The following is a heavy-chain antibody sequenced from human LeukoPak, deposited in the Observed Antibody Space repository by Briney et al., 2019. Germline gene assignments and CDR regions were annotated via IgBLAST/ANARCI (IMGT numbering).Heavy chain of an antibody. D-gene: IGHD3-9*01. Sequence: GGSLRLSCAATGLSSRSNWMNWVPQAPGKGLKWLAIIKQDGSEKHYKGSVEGRFTISRDNAKDSLHLQMNSLRAEDTAVYYCAGGSGYLITSWGQGTLVTVSS. V-gene: IGHV3-7*01. CDR3: AGGSGYLITS. CDR2: IKQDGSEK. J-gene: IGHJ5*02. CDR1: GLSSRSNW.